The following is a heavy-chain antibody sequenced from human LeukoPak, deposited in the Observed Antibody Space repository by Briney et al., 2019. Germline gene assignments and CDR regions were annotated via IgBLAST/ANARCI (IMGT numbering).Heavy chain of an antibody. V-gene: IGHV4-39*07. Sequence: SETLSLTCTVSGGSITSSSYYWGWIRQPPGKGLEWIGSIYYSGTTYYNPSLKSRVTISVDTSKNQFSLKLSSVTAADTAVYYCARGPYCGGDCYWFDPWGQGTLVTVSS. CDR3: ARGPYCGGDCYWFDP. CDR2: IYYSGTT. D-gene: IGHD2-21*02. CDR1: GGSITSSSYY. J-gene: IGHJ5*02.